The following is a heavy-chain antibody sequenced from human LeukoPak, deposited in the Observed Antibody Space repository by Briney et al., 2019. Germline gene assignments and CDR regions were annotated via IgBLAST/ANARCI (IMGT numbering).Heavy chain of an antibody. CDR2: IYHSGST. V-gene: IGHV4-38-2*01. CDR1: GYSISSGYY. J-gene: IGHJ4*02. Sequence: KPSETLSLTCAVSGYSISSGYYWGWIRPPPGKGLEWIGSIYHSGSTYYNPSLKSRVTISVDTSKNQFSLKLSSVTAADTAVYYCARVEYSSGWYFDCWGQGTLVTVSS. CDR3: ARVEYSSGWYFDC. D-gene: IGHD6-19*01.